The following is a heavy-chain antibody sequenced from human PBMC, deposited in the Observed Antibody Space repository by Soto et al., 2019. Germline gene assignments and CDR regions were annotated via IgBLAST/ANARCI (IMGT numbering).Heavy chain of an antibody. CDR2: ISSSSSYI. J-gene: IGHJ4*02. V-gene: IGHV3-21*01. D-gene: IGHD4-4*01. CDR3: ARITVTQLGRSGLRV. CDR1: GFTSSSYS. Sequence: GGSLRLSCAASGFTSSSYSMNWVRQAPGKGLEWVSSISSSSSYIYYADSVKGRFTISRDNAKNSLYLQMNSLRAEDTAVYYCARITVTQLGRSGLRVWGQGTLVTVSS.